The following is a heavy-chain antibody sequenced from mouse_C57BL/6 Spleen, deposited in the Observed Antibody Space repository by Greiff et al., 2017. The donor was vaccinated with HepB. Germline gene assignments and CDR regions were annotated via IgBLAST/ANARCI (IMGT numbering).Heavy chain of an antibody. V-gene: IGHV1-15*01. CDR2: IDPETGGT. CDR1: GYTFTDYE. Sequence: QVQLQQSGAELVRPGASVTLSCKASGYTFTDYEMHWVKQTPVHGLEWIGAIDPETGGTAYNQKFKGKAILTADKSSSTAYMELRSLTSEDSAVYYCTRNGLLYDYWGQGTTLTVSS. J-gene: IGHJ2*01. D-gene: IGHD2-1*01. CDR3: TRNGLLYDY.